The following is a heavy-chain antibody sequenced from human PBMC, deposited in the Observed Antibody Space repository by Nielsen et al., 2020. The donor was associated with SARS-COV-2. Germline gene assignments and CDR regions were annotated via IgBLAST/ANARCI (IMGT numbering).Heavy chain of an antibody. V-gene: IGHV3-30*18. Sequence: GGSLRLSCAASGFNFNNYGLDWVRQAPGKGLVWVASISYEGSKKYYSDSLTGRFTASRDTSQNTVYLQKNSLSVEDTAVYYCAKRRAVFMLSFGGEGALDVWGQGTTVSVTS. CDR1: GFNFNNYG. CDR2: ISYEGSKK. J-gene: IGHJ6*02. CDR3: AKRRAVFMLSFGGEGALDV. D-gene: IGHD3-16*01.